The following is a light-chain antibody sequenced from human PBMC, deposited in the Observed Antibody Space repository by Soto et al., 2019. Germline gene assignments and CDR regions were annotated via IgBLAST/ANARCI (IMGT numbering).Light chain of an antibody. J-gene: IGKJ1*01. CDR2: DAS. Sequence: DIQMTQSPSTLSASVGDRVTITCRASPSISSWLAWYQQKPGKAPKLLSYDASSLESGVPSRFSGSGSGTEFTLTISSLQPDDFATYYCQQYNSYLWTVGQGTKVEIK. CDR3: QQYNSYLWT. V-gene: IGKV1-5*01. CDR1: PSISSW.